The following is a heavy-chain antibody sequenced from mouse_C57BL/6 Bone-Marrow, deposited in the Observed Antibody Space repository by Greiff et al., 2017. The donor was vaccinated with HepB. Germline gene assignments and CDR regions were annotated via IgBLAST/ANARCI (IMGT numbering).Heavy chain of an antibody. V-gene: IGHV1-59*01. CDR3: ARGFAY. J-gene: IGHJ3*01. CDR2: IDPSVSYT. Sequence: QVQLQQPGAELVRPGTSVKLSCKASGYTFTSYWMHWVKQRPGQGLEWIGVIDPSVSYTNYNQKFKGKATLTVDTSSSTAYMQLSSLTSEDSAVYYCARGFAYWGQGTLVTVSA. CDR1: GYTFTSYW.